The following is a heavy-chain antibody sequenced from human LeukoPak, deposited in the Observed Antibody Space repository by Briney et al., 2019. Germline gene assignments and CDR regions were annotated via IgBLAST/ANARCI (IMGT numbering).Heavy chain of an antibody. Sequence: PSETLSLTCTVSGGSISSSSYYWGWIRQPPGKGLEWIGSIYYSGSTYYNPSLKSRVTISVDTSKNQFSLKLSSVTAADTAVYYCARHLVRSPFDYWGQGTLVTVSS. CDR3: ARHLVRSPFDY. V-gene: IGHV4-39*01. CDR2: IYYSGST. CDR1: GGSISSSSYY. J-gene: IGHJ4*02.